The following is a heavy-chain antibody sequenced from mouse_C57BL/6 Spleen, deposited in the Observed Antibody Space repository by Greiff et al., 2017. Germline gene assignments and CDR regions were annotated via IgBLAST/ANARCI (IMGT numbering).Heavy chain of an antibody. J-gene: IGHJ4*01. CDR2: INPNNGGT. D-gene: IGHD1-1*01. V-gene: IGHV1-22*01. CDR1: GYTFTDYN. CDR3: ASRDNYGSSGAMDY. Sequence: EVQLQQSGPELVKPGASVKMSCKASGYTFTDYNMHWVKQSHGKSLEWIGYINPNNGGTSYNQKFKGKAKLTVNKSSSTAYMELRSLTSEDSAVYYCASRDNYGSSGAMDYWGQGTSVTVSS.